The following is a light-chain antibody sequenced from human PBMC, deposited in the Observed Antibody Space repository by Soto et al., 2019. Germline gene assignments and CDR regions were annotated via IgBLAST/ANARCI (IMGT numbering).Light chain of an antibody. CDR3: QQRGT. V-gene: IGKV3-11*01. CDR2: DAT. J-gene: IGKJ4*01. Sequence: EFVLTQSPATLSLXPGXRATLSCRASQTVITYLAWYQQKPGQAPRLLIFDATKRVTGIPARFSGSGSGTDFTLTISSLEPEDFAVYYCQQRGTFGGGTKVDIK. CDR1: QTVITY.